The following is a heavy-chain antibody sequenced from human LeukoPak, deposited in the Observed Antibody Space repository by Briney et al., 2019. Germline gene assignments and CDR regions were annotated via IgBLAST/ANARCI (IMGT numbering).Heavy chain of an antibody. J-gene: IGHJ5*02. CDR3: ARDMIILQS. V-gene: IGHV3-7*04. Sequence: PGGSLRLSCAVSGFTISNYWMTWVRQAPGKGLEWVANIKQDGSEKYYVDSVKGRFTISRDNAKKSLYLQMNSLRAEDTAVYFCARDMIILQSWGQGTLVTVSS. CDR1: GFTISNYW. D-gene: IGHD3-16*01. CDR2: IKQDGSEK.